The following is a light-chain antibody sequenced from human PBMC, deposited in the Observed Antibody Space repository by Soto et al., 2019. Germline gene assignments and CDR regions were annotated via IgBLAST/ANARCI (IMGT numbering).Light chain of an antibody. CDR3: QQYDNLPYT. CDR1: QDIRNY. Sequence: DIQMTQSPSSLSASVGDTVTITCQASQDIRNYLSWYQQKPGKAPKLLIYDASNLESGVPSRFSGSGSGTYFTFTISSLQPEDIATYYCQQYDNLPYTFGQGTKLEIK. V-gene: IGKV1-33*01. CDR2: DAS. J-gene: IGKJ2*01.